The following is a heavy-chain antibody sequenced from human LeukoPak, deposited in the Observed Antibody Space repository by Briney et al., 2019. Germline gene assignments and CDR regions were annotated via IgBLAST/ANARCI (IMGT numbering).Heavy chain of an antibody. Sequence: GGSLRLSCAASGFTFSYYAMHWIRQAPGKGLEYVSAISSDGGSTYYANSVKGRFTISRDNSKNMLYLQMGSLRAEDMAVYYCARWVSTSYDAFDIWGQGTMVTVSS. V-gene: IGHV3-64*01. J-gene: IGHJ3*02. CDR3: ARWVSTSYDAFDI. CDR1: GFTFSYYA. CDR2: ISSDGGST. D-gene: IGHD6-6*01.